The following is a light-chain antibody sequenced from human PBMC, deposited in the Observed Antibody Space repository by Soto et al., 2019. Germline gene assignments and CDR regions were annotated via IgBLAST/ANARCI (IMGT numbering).Light chain of an antibody. CDR2: GAY. Sequence: DTQMTQSPSSLSASVGDRVTITCRASQVIGNYLAWYQQKPGKVPKLLIYGAYTLQSGVPSRFSGSGSGTDFTLTISSLQPEDVAIYYCQKYNSGLITFGQGTRLEIK. J-gene: IGKJ5*01. CDR1: QVIGNY. CDR3: QKYNSGLIT. V-gene: IGKV1-27*01.